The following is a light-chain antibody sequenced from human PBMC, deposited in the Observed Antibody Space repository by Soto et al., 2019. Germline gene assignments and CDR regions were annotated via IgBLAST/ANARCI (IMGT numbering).Light chain of an antibody. CDR3: GTWDDSLSAVV. V-gene: IGLV1-51*01. CDR1: SSNIGRNY. Sequence: QSVLTQPPSVSAAPGQKVTISCSGSSSNIGRNYVSWYQQFPGTVPKLLIYDNGKRPSGIPDRVSGSKSGTSAALGITGLQTGEEADYYCGTWDDSLSAVVFGGGTKLTVL. J-gene: IGLJ2*01. CDR2: DNG.